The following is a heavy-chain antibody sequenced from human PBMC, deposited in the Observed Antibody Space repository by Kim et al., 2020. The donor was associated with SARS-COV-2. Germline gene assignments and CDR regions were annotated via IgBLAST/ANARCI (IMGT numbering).Heavy chain of an antibody. CDR1: GFTFSSYA. V-gene: IGHV3-64D*06. Sequence: GGSLRLSCSASGFTFSSYAMHWVRQAPGKGLEYVSAISTNGGGAYYADSVKGRFTVSRDNSESTLYLHMSSLKTDDAAIYYCVRGDPDKPLRYGHPWGQGTLVTVSS. CDR3: VRGDPDKPLRYGHP. D-gene: IGHD3-16*01. J-gene: IGHJ5*02. CDR2: ISTNGGGA.